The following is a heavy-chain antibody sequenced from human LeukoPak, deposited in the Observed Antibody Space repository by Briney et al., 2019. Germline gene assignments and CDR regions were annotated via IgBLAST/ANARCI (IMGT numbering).Heavy chain of an antibody. CDR2: IYSGGST. J-gene: IGHJ3*02. D-gene: IGHD3-3*01. CDR3: AKGVVRDAFDI. V-gene: IGHV3-66*01. Sequence: GGSLRLSCAASGFTVSSNYMSWVRQAPGKGLEWVSVIYSGGSTYYADSVKGRFTISRDNSKNTLYLQMNSLRAEDTAVYYCAKGVVRDAFDIWGQGTMVTVSS. CDR1: GFTVSSNY.